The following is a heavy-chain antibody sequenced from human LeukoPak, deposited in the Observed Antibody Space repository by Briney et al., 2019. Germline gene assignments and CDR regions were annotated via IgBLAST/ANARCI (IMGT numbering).Heavy chain of an antibody. Sequence: SETLSLTCHVSGGYITTYYWSWIRQPPGKGLEWIGYAYYSGSDEYNPSLRSRVTMSADASRNQFSLTLNSVPAADVAIYYCATLNIESSSGWFFRSWGQGTLVSVSS. CDR1: GGYITTYY. J-gene: IGHJ5*02. CDR2: AYYSGSD. CDR3: ATLNIESSSGWFFRS. D-gene: IGHD6-19*01. V-gene: IGHV4-59*01.